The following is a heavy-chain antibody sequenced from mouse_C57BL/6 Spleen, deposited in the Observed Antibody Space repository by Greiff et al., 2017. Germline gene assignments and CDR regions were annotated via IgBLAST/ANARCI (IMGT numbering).Heavy chain of an antibody. Sequence: VQLQQPGAELVKPGASVKMSCKASGYTFTSYWITWVKQRPGQGLEWIGDIYPGSGSTNYNEKFKSKATLTVDTSSSTAYMQLSNRTSEDSAVYDGARRGVYYYGSSLMDYWGQGTSVTVSS. CDR3: ARRGVYYYGSSLMDY. CDR2: IYPGSGST. CDR1: GYTFTSYW. D-gene: IGHD1-1*01. V-gene: IGHV1-55*01. J-gene: IGHJ4*01.